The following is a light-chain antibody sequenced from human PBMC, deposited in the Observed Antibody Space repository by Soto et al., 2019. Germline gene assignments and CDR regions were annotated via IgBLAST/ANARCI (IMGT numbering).Light chain of an antibody. J-gene: IGKJ1*01. V-gene: IGKV1-39*01. CDR2: AAS. CDR3: QQSYSTPRT. CDR1: QSIYNY. Sequence: DIQMTQSPSSLSASVGDRVTITCRASQSIYNYLNWYQQKPGKAPQLLIFAASSLQSGVPSRFSGSESGTDFTLTISSLQPEDFETYYCQQSYSTPRTFGQGTKVDIK.